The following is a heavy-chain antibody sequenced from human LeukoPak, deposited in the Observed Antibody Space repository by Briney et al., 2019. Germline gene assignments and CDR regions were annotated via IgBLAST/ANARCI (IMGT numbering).Heavy chain of an antibody. CDR3: ARGGTRYFDWLLPFDY. Sequence: SQTLSLTCAVSGGSISSGGYSWSWIRQPPGKGLEWIGYIYHSGSTYYNPSLKSRVTISVDRSKNQFFLKLSSVTAADTAVYYCARGGTRYFDWLLPFDYWGQGTLVTVSS. CDR2: IYHSGST. J-gene: IGHJ4*02. CDR1: GGSISSGGYS. D-gene: IGHD3-9*01. V-gene: IGHV4-30-2*01.